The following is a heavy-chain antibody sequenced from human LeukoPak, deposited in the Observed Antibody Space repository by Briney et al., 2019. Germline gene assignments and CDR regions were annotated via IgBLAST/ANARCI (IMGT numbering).Heavy chain of an antibody. CDR2: IYYGGST. J-gene: IGHJ5*02. CDR3: ARARILYTYNWFDP. V-gene: IGHV4-30-4*08. D-gene: IGHD2-8*01. CDR1: GGSISSGDYY. Sequence: SQTLSLTCTVSGGSISSGDYYWSWIRQPPGKGLEWIGYIYYGGSTYYNPSLKSRVTISVDTSKNQFSLKLSSVTAADTAVYYCARARILYTYNWFDPWGQGTLVTVSS.